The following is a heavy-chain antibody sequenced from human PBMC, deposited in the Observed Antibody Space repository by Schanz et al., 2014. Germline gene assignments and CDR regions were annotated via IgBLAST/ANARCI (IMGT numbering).Heavy chain of an antibody. J-gene: IGHJ4*01. CDR3: AREQIMAAAGLVDY. V-gene: IGHV3-66*01. D-gene: IGHD6-13*01. Sequence: VQLVESGGGVVQPGRSLRLSCAASGFTFSSYAMSWVRQAPGKGLEWVSTIYASGATYYADSVKRRFTISRDNAKNTLYLQMNSLRAEDTAVYYCAREQIMAAAGLVDYWGHGTLVTVSS. CDR1: GFTFSSYA. CDR2: IYASGAT.